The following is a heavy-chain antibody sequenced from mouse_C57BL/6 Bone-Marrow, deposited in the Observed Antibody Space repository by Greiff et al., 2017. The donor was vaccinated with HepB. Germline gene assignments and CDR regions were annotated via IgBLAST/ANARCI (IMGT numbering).Heavy chain of an antibody. CDR2: INPNYGTT. D-gene: IGHD1-1*01. V-gene: IGHV1-39*01. Sequence: EVKVVESGPELVKPGASVKISCKASGYSFTDYNMNWVKQSNGKSLEWIGVINPNYGTTSYNQKFKGKATLTVDQSSSTAYMQLNSLTSEDSAVYYCARSGITTGYFDYWGQGTTLTVSS. CDR3: ARSGITTGYFDY. J-gene: IGHJ2*01. CDR1: GYSFTDYN.